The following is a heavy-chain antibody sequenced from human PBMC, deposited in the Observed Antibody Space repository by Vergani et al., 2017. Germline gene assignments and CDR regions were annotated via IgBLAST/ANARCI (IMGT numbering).Heavy chain of an antibody. CDR1: GYTFTSYA. CDR2: INAGNGNT. V-gene: IGHV1-3*01. CDR3: ARDFRDIVVVPAAPFDP. Sequence: QVQLVQSGAEVKKPGASVKVSCKASGYTFTSYAMHWVRQAPGQRLEWMGWINAGNGNTKYSQKFQGRVTITRDTSASTAYMELSSLRSEDTAVYYCARDFRDIVVVPAAPFDPWGQGTLVTVSS. D-gene: IGHD2-2*01. J-gene: IGHJ5*02.